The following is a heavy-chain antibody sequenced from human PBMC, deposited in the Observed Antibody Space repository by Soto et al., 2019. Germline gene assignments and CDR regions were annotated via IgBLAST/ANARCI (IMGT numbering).Heavy chain of an antibody. CDR1: GYTFTSYG. Sequence: ASVKVSCKASGYTFTSYGISWVRQAPGQGLEWMGWISAYNGNTNYAQMLQGRVTMTTDTSTSTAYMELRSLRSDDTAVYDCARGGVYYYRSGILASSFFDIWGQGTMVTV. CDR3: ARGGVYYYRSGILASSFFDI. CDR2: ISAYNGNT. J-gene: IGHJ3*02. D-gene: IGHD3-22*01. V-gene: IGHV1-18*01.